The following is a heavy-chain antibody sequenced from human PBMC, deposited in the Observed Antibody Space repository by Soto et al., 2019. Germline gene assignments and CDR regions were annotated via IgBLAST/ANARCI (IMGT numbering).Heavy chain of an antibody. Sequence: QVQLQGSGPGLVKPSETLSLTCTVSGGFISSYWWSWIRQPPGKGLECIGYIYYSGSTNYNPSLKRRVTISVDTSKNQFSRKLSSVTAADTAVYYCASRVIAVAGVGFDPWGQGTLVTVSS. J-gene: IGHJ5*02. D-gene: IGHD6-19*01. V-gene: IGHV4-59*08. CDR1: GGFISSYW. CDR3: ASRVIAVAGVGFDP. CDR2: IYYSGST.